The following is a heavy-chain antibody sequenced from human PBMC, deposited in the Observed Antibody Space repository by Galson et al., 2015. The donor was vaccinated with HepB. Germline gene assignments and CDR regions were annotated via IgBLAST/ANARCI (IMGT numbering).Heavy chain of an antibody. J-gene: IGHJ6*03. Sequence: SLRLSCAASGFTFSDYYMSWIRQAPGKGLEWVSYISSSSSYTNYADSVKGRFTISRDNAKNSLYLQMNSLRAEDTAVYYCARDAEGKGWYQSDNYYYYYYMDVWGKGTTVTVSS. CDR2: ISSSSSYT. CDR1: GFTFSDYY. V-gene: IGHV3-11*06. D-gene: IGHD6-19*01. CDR3: ARDAEGKGWYQSDNYYYYYYMDV.